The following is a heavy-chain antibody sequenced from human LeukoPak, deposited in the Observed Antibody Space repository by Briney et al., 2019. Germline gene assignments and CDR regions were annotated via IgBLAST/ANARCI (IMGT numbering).Heavy chain of an antibody. CDR1: GGSISSYY. D-gene: IGHD5-18*01. CDR3: ARKDTAMVTHAFDI. Sequence: SETLSLTCTVSGGSISSYYWSWIRQPPGKGLEWIGSIYYSGSTYYNPSLKSRVTISVDTSKNQFSLKLSSVTAADTAVYYCARKDTAMVTHAFDIWGQGTMVTVSS. J-gene: IGHJ3*02. V-gene: IGHV4-39*07. CDR2: IYYSGST.